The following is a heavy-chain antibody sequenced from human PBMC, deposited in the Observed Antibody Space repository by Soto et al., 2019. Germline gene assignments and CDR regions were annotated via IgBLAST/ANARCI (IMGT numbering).Heavy chain of an antibody. CDR3: ARRTVTDNHYYGMDV. Sequence: SGKASCKGSAGTFSSYAISWVRQAPGQGLEWMGGIIPIFGTANYAQKFQGRVTITADKSTSTAYMELSSLRSEYTAVYYCARRTVTDNHYYGMDVWGQGTTVT. CDR2: IIPIFGTA. CDR1: AGTFSSYA. J-gene: IGHJ6*02. D-gene: IGHD4-17*01. V-gene: IGHV1-69*06.